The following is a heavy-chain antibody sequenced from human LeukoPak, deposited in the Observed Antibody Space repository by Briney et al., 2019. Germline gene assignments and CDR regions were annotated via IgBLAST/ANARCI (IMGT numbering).Heavy chain of an antibody. CDR2: VISDGSYT. J-gene: IGHJ4*02. Sequence: GSLRLSCAASGFTFTSYWMHWVRQAPGEGLVWVSRVISDGSYTSYADSVKGRFTISRDNAKNTLYLQMNSLRAEDTAVYYCARSSSTSCYFWGQGTLVTVSS. CDR3: ARSSSTSCYF. D-gene: IGHD2-2*01. V-gene: IGHV3-74*01. CDR1: GFTFTSYW.